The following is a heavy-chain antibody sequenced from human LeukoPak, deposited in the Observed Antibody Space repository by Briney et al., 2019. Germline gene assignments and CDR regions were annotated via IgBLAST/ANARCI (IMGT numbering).Heavy chain of an antibody. J-gene: IGHJ4*02. D-gene: IGHD3-22*01. Sequence: GASVKVSCKASGYTFTSYGISWVRQAPGQGLEWMGIINPSGGSTSYAQKFQGRVTMTRDTSTSTVYMELSSLRSEDTAVYYCAREASANYYDSSGYYIWDYWGQGTLVTVSS. CDR3: AREASANYYDSSGYYIWDY. CDR1: GYTFTSYG. V-gene: IGHV1-46*01. CDR2: INPSGGST.